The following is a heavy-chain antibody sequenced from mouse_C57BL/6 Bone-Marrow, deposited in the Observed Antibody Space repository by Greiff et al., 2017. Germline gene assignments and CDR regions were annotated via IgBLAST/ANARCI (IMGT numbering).Heavy chain of an antibody. CDR1: GFTFSDYG. CDR2: ISSGSSTI. V-gene: IGHV5-17*01. Sequence: EVMLVESGGGLVKPGGSLKLSCAASGFTFSDYGMHWVRQAPEKGLEWVAYISSGSSTIYYADTVKGRFTISRDNAKNTLFLQMTSLRSADTAMYYCARRWLLPYAMDYWGQGTSVTVSS. CDR3: ARRWLLPYAMDY. J-gene: IGHJ4*01. D-gene: IGHD2-3*01.